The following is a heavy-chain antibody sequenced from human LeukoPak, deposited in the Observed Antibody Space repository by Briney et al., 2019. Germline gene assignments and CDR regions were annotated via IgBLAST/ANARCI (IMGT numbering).Heavy chain of an antibody. CDR2: IYPGDSDS. J-gene: IGHJ4*02. V-gene: IGHV5-51*01. Sequence: GESLKISCKGSGYSFTSYWIGWVRQMPGKGLEWMGIIYPGDSDSRYSPSFQGQVTISADKSISTAYLQWSSLKASGTAIYYCARREGGYYDTSGYYRYWGQGTLVTVSS. CDR1: GYSFTSYW. D-gene: IGHD3-22*01. CDR3: ARREGGYYDTSGYYRY.